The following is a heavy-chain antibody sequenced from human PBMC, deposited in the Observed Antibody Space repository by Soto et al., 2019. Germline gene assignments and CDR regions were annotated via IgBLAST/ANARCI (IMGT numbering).Heavy chain of an antibody. D-gene: IGHD2-15*01. J-gene: IGHJ5*01. V-gene: IGHV4-30-4*01. CDR1: GYSISKLDYF. Sequence: QVQLLESGPGLVKPSQTLSLPCSVSGYSISKLDYFWAWIRQPPGQALLYIGYIYKSGTTYYNPSFESLVALSVDTSKSLFSLYVTLVIAADTAVYFCARGLYCLTGSCFPNWFDSWGQGALVTVSS. CDR3: ARGLYCLTGSCFPNWFDS. CDR2: IYKSGTT.